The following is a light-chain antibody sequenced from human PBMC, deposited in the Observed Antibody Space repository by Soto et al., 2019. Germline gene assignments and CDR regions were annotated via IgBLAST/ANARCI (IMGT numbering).Light chain of an antibody. CDR1: SGSIASNY. V-gene: IGLV6-57*02. CDR3: QSYDSNNHVGV. J-gene: IGLJ2*01. CDR2: EDN. Sequence: NFMLTQPHSVSESPGKTVTISCTGSSGSIASNYVQWYQQRPGSAPTTVIYEDNQRPSGVPDRFSGSIDSSSNSASLTISGLKTEDEADYYCQSYDSNNHVGVFGGGTQLTVL.